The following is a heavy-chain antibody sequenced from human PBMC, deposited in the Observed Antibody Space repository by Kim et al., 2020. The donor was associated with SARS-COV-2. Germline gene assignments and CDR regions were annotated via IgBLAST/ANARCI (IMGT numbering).Heavy chain of an antibody. CDR3: ARDPSNQGVRGGWFDP. D-gene: IGHD3-10*01. Sequence: SLKCRFTISRDNSKNTLYLQMNSLRAEDTAVYYCARDPSNQGVRGGWFDPWGQGTLVTVSS. V-gene: IGHV3-53*01. J-gene: IGHJ5*02.